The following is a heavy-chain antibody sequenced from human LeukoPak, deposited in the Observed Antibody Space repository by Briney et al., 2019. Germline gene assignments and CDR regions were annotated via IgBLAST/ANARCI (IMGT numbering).Heavy chain of an antibody. J-gene: IGHJ4*02. D-gene: IGHD6-19*01. CDR1: GYTFSSYY. V-gene: IGHV1-24*01. Sequence: GASVKVSCKASGYTFSSYYLHWVRQAPGKGLEWMGGFDPEDGETIYAQKFQDRVTMTEDTSTDTAYMELSSLRSEDTAVYYCARISSGWSLGYWGQGTLVTVSS. CDR2: FDPEDGET. CDR3: ARISSGWSLGY.